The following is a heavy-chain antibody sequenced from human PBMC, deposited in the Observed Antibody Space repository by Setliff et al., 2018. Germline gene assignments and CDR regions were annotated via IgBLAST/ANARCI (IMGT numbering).Heavy chain of an antibody. J-gene: IGHJ4*02. V-gene: IGHV3-23*01. D-gene: IGHD6-6*01. CDR1: GFTFFSYT. CDR3: AKSSGSSSSTNLEY. Sequence: PWGSLRLSCTTSGFTFFSYTMNWVRQAPGKGLEWVSAITDDGGTTHYAGSVKGRFTIARDNSHSTLYLQMNSLRVEDTALYYCAKSSGSSSSTNLEYLGPGTLVTVSS. CDR2: ITDDGGTT.